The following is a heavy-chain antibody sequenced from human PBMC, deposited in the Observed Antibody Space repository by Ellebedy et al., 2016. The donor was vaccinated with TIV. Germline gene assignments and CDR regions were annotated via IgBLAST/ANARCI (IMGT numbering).Heavy chain of an antibody. Sequence: GESLKISCAASGFTFSNAWMNWVRQAPGKGLEWVGRIKSKTDGGAADYAAPVKGRFTIVRDDSKNTLYLQMNSLKTEDTAVYFCTTVYRYNYDSVWGQGTLVTVSS. CDR2: IKSKTDGGAA. CDR3: TTVYRYNYDSV. V-gene: IGHV3-15*01. CDR1: GFTFSNAW. J-gene: IGHJ4*02. D-gene: IGHD5-18*01.